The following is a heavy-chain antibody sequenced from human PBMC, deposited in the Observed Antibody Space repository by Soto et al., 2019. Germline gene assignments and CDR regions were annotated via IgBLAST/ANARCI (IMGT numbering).Heavy chain of an antibody. V-gene: IGHV1-69*13. D-gene: IGHD6-6*01. CDR2: IIPIFGTA. J-gene: IGHJ6*02. CDR1: GGTFSSYA. Sequence: GASVKVSCKASGGTFSSYAISWVRQAPGQGLEWMGGIIPIFGTANYAQKFQGRVTITADESTSTAYMELSSLGSEDTAVYYCASPLRFSSSAYYYYGMDVWGQGTTVTVSS. CDR3: ASPLRFSSSAYYYYGMDV.